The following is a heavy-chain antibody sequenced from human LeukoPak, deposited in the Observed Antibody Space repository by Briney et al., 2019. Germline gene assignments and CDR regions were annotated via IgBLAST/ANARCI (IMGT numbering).Heavy chain of an antibody. V-gene: IGHV3-7*04. J-gene: IGHJ4*02. CDR2: INQDGSEK. D-gene: IGHD3-16*01. Sequence: GGSLRLSCAASGFTFRSYWMSWVRQAPGKGLEWVANINQDGSEKYYVDSVKGRFTISRDNAKNSLYLQMNSLRAEDTAVYYCARGMSTGEYWGQGTLVTVSS. CDR1: GFTFRSYW. CDR3: ARGMSTGEY.